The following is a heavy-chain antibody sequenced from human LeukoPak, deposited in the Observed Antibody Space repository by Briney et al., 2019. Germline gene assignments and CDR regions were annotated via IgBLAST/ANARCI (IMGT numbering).Heavy chain of an antibody. J-gene: IGHJ4*02. CDR3: VRTPPNWGFDY. CDR1: GYTFTSHD. D-gene: IGHD7-27*01. CDR2: MSPNSGDT. Sequence: ASVKVSCKASGYTFTSHDIDWVRQATGQGLEWMGWMSPNSGDTGYAQKFQGRVTMTSDSSVSTAYMELSSLRSEDTAIYYCVRTPPNWGFDYWGQGTLVTVSS. V-gene: IGHV1-8*01.